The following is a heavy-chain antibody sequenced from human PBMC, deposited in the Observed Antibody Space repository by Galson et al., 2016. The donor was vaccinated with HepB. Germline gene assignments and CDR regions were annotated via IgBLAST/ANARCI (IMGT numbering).Heavy chain of an antibody. CDR3: ARRGWNDVLKAFDI. CDR1: GYSFTSYW. D-gene: IGHD1-1*01. J-gene: IGHJ3*02. Sequence: QSGAEVKKPGESLQISCKGSGYSFTSYWIGWVRQMPGKGLEWVGMIYPDDADARLSPSFEGQVTISADKSNSSAYLQWSSLRASDTAIDYCARRGWNDVLKAFDIWGQGTLVTVSS. V-gene: IGHV5-51*01. CDR2: IYPDDADA.